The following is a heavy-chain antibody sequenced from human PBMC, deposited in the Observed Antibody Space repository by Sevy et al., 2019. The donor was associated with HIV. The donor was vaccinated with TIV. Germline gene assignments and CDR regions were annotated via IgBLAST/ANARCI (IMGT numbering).Heavy chain of an antibody. J-gene: IGHJ4*02. CDR3: GRDNWGSIDY. D-gene: IGHD7-27*01. CDR2: AYYNVGT. Sequence: SETLSLPCTVSGGSLNTYGWSWIRQPPGKGLEWIGHAYYNVGTNYNPSHKSRLTILVGTSERQFSLQLSSVTPADTAVYYCGRDNWGSIDYWGQVVLVTVSS. CDR1: GGSLNTYG. V-gene: IGHV4-59*01.